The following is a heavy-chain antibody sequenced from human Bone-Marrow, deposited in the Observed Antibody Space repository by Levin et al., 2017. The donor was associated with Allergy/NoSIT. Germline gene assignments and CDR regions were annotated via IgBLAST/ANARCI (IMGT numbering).Heavy chain of an antibody. V-gene: IGHV3-48*01. Sequence: GGSLRLSCAASGFTFSSYSMNWVRQAPGKGLEWVSYISSSSSTIYYADSVKGRFTISRDNAKNSLYLQMNSLRAEDTAVYYCARDSPSRRLRPTDPNPLSLDYWGQGTLVTVSS. D-gene: IGHD4-17*01. J-gene: IGHJ4*02. CDR2: ISSSSSTI. CDR3: ARDSPSRRLRPTDPNPLSLDY. CDR1: GFTFSSYS.